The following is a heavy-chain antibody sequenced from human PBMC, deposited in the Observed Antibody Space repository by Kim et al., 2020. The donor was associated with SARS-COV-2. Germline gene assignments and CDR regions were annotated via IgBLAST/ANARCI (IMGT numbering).Heavy chain of an antibody. Sequence: SETLSLTCAVSGGSISSSNWWSWVRQPPGKGLEWIGEIYHSGSTNYNPSLKSRVTISVDKSKNQFSLKLSSVTAADTAVYYCARAKRDYGGNANGFFDYWGQGTLVTVSS. V-gene: IGHV4-4*02. D-gene: IGHD4-17*01. CDR3: ARAKRDYGGNANGFFDY. CDR2: IYHSGST. J-gene: IGHJ4*02. CDR1: GGSISSSNW.